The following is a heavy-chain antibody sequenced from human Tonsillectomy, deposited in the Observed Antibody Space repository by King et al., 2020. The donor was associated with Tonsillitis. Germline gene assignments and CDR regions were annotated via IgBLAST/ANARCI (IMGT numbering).Heavy chain of an antibody. Sequence: QLVQSGGGLVQPGGSLRLSCAASGFSFSYYWMTWVRQAPGKGLEWVANINQDGSVEFYVDSVKGRFIISRDNAKNSLYLQVNSLRAEDTAVYYCARVFSSTWYGFYFDYWGQGTLVTVSS. CDR3: ARVFSSTWYGFYFDY. J-gene: IGHJ4*02. CDR2: INQDGSVE. D-gene: IGHD6-13*01. V-gene: IGHV3-7*01. CDR1: GFSFSYYW.